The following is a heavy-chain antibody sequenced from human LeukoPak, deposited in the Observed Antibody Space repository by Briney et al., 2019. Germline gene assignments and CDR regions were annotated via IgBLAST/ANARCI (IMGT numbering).Heavy chain of an antibody. D-gene: IGHD3-10*01. CDR3: ARDPYGSGNYYIYFDY. CDR1: GYTFNTYY. CDR2: INPSGGST. J-gene: IGHJ4*02. Sequence: ASVKVSCKASGYTFNTYYIHWVRQAPGQGLEWMGIINPSGGSTSYAEKFQGRVTMTRDTSTSTVYMELSSLRSEDTAVYYCARDPYGSGNYYIYFDYWGQGILVTVSS. V-gene: IGHV1-46*02.